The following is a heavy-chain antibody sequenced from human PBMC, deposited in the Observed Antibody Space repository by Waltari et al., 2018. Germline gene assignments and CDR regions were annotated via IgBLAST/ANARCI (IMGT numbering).Heavy chain of an antibody. CDR1: GGSISSYY. CDR3: AGGEHYYDSSGYYNY. J-gene: IGHJ4*02. D-gene: IGHD3-22*01. CDR2: IYYMGSN. Sequence: QVQLQESGPGLVKPSETLSLTCTVSGGSISSYYCRWIRQPPGKGLEWIGYIYYMGSNNYNPARMGGVTRVVDTHKNQCPRKRSSVTTADTAVYYCAGGEHYYDSSGYYNYWGQGTLGTVSS. V-gene: IGHV4-59*01.